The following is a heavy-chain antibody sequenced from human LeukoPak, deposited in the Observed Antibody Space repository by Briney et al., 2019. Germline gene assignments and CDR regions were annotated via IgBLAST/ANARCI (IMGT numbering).Heavy chain of an antibody. Sequence: ASVKVSCKASGYTFTGYYMHWMRQAPGQGLEWMGRINPNSGGTNYAQKFQGRVTTTRDTSISTAYMELSRLRSDDTAVYYCASYSSSRYYYGMDVWGQGTTVTVSS. V-gene: IGHV1-2*06. CDR1: GYTFTGYY. D-gene: IGHD6-13*01. CDR2: INPNSGGT. CDR3: ASYSSSRYYYGMDV. J-gene: IGHJ6*02.